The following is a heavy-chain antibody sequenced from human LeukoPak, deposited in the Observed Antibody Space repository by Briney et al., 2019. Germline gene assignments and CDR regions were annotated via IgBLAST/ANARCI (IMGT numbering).Heavy chain of an antibody. CDR1: GFTFSSYA. D-gene: IGHD2-2*01. Sequence: GGSLRLSCAASGFTFSSYAMHWVRQAPGKGLEWVAVISYDGSNKYYADSVKGRFTISRDNSKNTLYLQMNSLRAGDTAIYYCAKGFYCSSSNCLLFDYWGQGTLVTVSS. CDR2: ISYDGSNK. V-gene: IGHV3-30*04. J-gene: IGHJ4*02. CDR3: AKGFYCSSSNCLLFDY.